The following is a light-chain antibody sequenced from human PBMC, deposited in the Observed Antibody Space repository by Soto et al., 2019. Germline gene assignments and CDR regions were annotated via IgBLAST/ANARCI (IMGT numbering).Light chain of an antibody. CDR3: HQRSDWAST. CDR2: DAS. J-gene: IGKJ4*01. V-gene: IGKV3-11*01. CDR1: QSVSSY. Sequence: EIVLTQSPATLSLSPGERATLSCRASQSVSSYLAWYQQKPDQAPRLLIYDASNRATGIPARFSGSGSGADFNVTISSLDPDEFAVYYGHQRSDWASTFGGGTKVQIK.